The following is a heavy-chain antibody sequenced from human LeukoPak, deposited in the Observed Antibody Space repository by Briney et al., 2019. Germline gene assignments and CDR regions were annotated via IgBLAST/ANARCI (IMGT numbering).Heavy chain of an antibody. J-gene: IGHJ4*02. D-gene: IGHD1-26*01. V-gene: IGHV4-59*01. Sequence: SETLSLTCTVSGGSISSYYWSWIRQPPGKGLEWIGYIYYSGSTTYNTYLKSRVTISVDTSKNQFSLKLSSVTAADTAVYYCARGGWELYFDYWGQGTLVTVSS. CDR1: GGSISSYY. CDR3: ARGGWELYFDY. CDR2: IYYSGST.